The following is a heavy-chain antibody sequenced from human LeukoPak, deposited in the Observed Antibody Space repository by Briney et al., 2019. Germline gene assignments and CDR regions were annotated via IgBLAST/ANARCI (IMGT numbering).Heavy chain of an antibody. D-gene: IGHD2/OR15-2a*01. CDR1: GFTFDDYA. J-gene: IGHJ4*02. Sequence: GGSLRLSCAASGFTFDDYAMPWVRQAPGKGLEWVSGISWNSGSIGYADSVKGRFTISRDNAENSLYLQMNSLRAEDTALYYCAKDRGVVTGERDFDYWGQGTLVTVSS. V-gene: IGHV3-9*01. CDR3: AKDRGVVTGERDFDY. CDR2: ISWNSGSI.